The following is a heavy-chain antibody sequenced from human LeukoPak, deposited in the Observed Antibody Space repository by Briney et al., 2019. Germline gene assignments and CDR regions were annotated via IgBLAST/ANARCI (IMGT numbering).Heavy chain of an antibody. CDR3: ARGLMVRGVLFDY. J-gene: IGHJ4*02. CDR1: GFTVSSNY. V-gene: IGHV3-53*01. D-gene: IGHD3-10*01. CDR2: IYSGGST. Sequence: GGSLRLSCAASGFTVSSNYMSWVRQAPGKGLEWVSVIYSGGSTYYADPVKGRFTISRDNSKNTLYLQMNSLRAEDTAVYYCARGLMVRGVLFDYWGQGTLVTVSS.